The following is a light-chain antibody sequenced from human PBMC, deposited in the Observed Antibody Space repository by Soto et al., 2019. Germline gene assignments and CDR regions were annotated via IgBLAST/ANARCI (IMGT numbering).Light chain of an antibody. CDR2: QVT. V-gene: IGLV2-8*01. J-gene: IGLJ2*01. Sequence: QSALTQPPFASGSPGQSVAISCTGTSSDIGAYNFVSWYQQHPGKGPKLIIYQVTQRPSGVPYRLSGSKSGNTASLTVSGLQAEDEAVYFCGSYAGSSLPAVFGGGTKLTVL. CDR1: SSDIGAYNF. CDR3: GSYAGSSLPAV.